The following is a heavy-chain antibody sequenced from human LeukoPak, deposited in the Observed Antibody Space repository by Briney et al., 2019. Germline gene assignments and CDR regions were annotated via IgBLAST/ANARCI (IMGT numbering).Heavy chain of an antibody. CDR1: GFTFSSYG. Sequence: GSLRLSCAASGFTFSSYGMSWVRQAPGKGLEWIGSIYYSGSTYYNPSLKSRVTISVDTSKNQFSLKLSSVTAADTAVYYCAREATRATIHDAFDIWGQGTMVTVSS. D-gene: IGHD1-26*01. V-gene: IGHV4-39*07. CDR2: IYYSGST. CDR3: AREATRATIHDAFDI. J-gene: IGHJ3*02.